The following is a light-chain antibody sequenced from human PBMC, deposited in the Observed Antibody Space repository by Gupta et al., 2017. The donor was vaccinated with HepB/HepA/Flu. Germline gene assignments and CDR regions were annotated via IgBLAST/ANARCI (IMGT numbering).Light chain of an antibody. CDR1: QSVSTSY. Sequence: EIVLTQSPGTLSLSPGEGATLSCRASQSVSTSYLAWYQQKPGQAPRLLIYGTYTRATGIPDRFSGSGSGTDFSLTISRLEPDDFAVYHCHQHGYSPYIFGQGTKLEIK. CDR3: HQHGYSPYI. J-gene: IGKJ2*01. V-gene: IGKV3-20*01. CDR2: GTY.